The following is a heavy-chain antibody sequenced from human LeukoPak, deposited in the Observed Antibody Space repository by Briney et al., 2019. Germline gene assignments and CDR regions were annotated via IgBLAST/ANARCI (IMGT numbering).Heavy chain of an antibody. Sequence: PSQTLSLTCTVSGGSISSGGYYWSWIRQHPGKDLEWIGYIYYSGSTYYNPFLKSRATISVDTSKNQFSLKLSSVTAADTAVYYCARSVSVVPAARYAFDIWGQGTMVTVSS. CDR1: GGSISSGGYY. CDR2: IYYSGST. V-gene: IGHV4-31*03. D-gene: IGHD2-2*01. J-gene: IGHJ3*02. CDR3: ARSVSVVPAARYAFDI.